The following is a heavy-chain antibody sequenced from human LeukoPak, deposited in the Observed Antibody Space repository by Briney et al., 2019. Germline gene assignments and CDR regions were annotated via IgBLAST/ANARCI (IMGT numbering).Heavy chain of an antibody. V-gene: IGHV1-69*06. D-gene: IGHD3-22*01. CDR2: IIPIFGTA. CDR1: GGTFSIYA. Sequence: GSSVKVSFKASGGTFSIYAISWVRQAPGQGLEWMGGIIPIFGTANYAQKFQGRATITADKSTSTAYMELSSLRSEDTAVYYCAATYYYDSSGYHWDYWGQGTLVTVSS. J-gene: IGHJ4*02. CDR3: AATYYYDSSGYHWDY.